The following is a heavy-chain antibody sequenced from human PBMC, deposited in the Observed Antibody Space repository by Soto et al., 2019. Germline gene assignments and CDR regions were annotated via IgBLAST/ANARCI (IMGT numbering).Heavy chain of an antibody. CDR2: IYYSGST. CDR1: GGSISPYY. D-gene: IGHD3-16*01. Sequence: SETLSLTCTVSGGSISPYYWSWIRQPPGKGLEWIGYIYYSGSTNYNPSLKSRVTISLDTSKNQFSLRLTSVTAADTAVYYCAIGGGDYFYYYMDVWGQGTTVPVSS. V-gene: IGHV4-59*01. CDR3: AIGGGDYFYYYMDV. J-gene: IGHJ6*02.